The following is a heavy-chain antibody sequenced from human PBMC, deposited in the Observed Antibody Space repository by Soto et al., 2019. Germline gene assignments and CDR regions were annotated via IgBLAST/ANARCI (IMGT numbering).Heavy chain of an antibody. V-gene: IGHV4-59*01. J-gene: IGHJ4*02. CDR3: ASSQESHLAYFDY. CDR1: GGSISSYY. D-gene: IGHD3-10*01. Sequence: TLSLTCTVSGGSISSYYWSWIRQPPGKGLEWIGYIYYSGSTNYNPSLKSRVTISVDTSKNQFSLKLSSVTAADTAAYYCASSQESHLAYFDYWGQATLVTV. CDR2: IYYSGST.